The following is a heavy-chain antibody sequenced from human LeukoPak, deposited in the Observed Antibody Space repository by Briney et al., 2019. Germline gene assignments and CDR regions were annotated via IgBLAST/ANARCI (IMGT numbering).Heavy chain of an antibody. CDR2: TYFMSRWIH. CDR3: ARRGDGNYYYDY. D-gene: IGHD3-16*01. Sequence: SQTLSLTCAISGHIVSNSNATWAWIRQSPSGGLERLGRTYFMSRWIHDYADSVKSRIVIDADTSKNQFSLLLKSVRPDDTAVYYCARRGDGNYYYDYWGQGTLVTVSS. J-gene: IGHJ4*02. V-gene: IGHV6-1*01. CDR1: GHIVSNSNAT.